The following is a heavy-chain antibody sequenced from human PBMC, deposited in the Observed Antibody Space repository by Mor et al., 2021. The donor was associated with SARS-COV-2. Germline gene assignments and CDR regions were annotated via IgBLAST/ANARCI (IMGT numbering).Heavy chain of an antibody. D-gene: IGHD3-3*01. Sequence: GSGGSTYYADSVKGRFTISRDNSKNTLYLQMNSLRAEDTAVYYCASTDSYDFWSGYRDYWGQGTLVTVSS. J-gene: IGHJ4*02. CDR3: ASTDSYDFWSGYRDY. CDR2: GSGGST. V-gene: IGHV3-23*01.